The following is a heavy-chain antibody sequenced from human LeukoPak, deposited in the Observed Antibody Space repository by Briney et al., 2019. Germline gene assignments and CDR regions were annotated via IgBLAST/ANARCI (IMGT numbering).Heavy chain of an antibody. Sequence: SETLSLTCTVSGGSTSSGDYFWSWIRQPPGQGLEWIGYTYYSGTTYYNPPLKSRVSISVDTSKNQFSLNLRSVSAADTAVYYCARETVSGHFDSWGQGTLVTVSS. CDR1: GGSTSSGDYF. J-gene: IGHJ4*02. D-gene: IGHD6-19*01. V-gene: IGHV4-30-4*01. CDR2: TYYSGTT. CDR3: ARETVSGHFDS.